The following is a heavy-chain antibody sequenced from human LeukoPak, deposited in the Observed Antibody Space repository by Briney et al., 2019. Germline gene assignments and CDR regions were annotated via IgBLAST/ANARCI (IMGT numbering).Heavy chain of an antibody. CDR1: GFTFSSNA. V-gene: IGHV3-23*01. Sequence: GGSLRLSCAASGFTFSSNAMSCVRQAPGKGLEWVSSISGSGGSTYYADSVKGRFTISRDNSKNTLYLQMNSLRAEDTAVYYCAKWWIVGATSYYFEYWGQGTLVTVSS. D-gene: IGHD1-26*01. J-gene: IGHJ4*02. CDR2: ISGSGGST. CDR3: AKWWIVGATSYYFEY.